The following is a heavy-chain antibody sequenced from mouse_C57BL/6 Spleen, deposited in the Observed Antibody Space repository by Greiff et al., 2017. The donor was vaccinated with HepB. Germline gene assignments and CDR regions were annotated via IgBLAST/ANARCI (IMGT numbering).Heavy chain of an antibody. J-gene: IGHJ2*01. Sequence: EVQVVESGGGLVQPGGSLKLSCAASGFTFSDYYMYWVRQTPEKRLEWVAYISNGGGSTYYPDNVKGRFTISRDNAKNTLYLQMSRLKSEDPAMYYGARHGSSYFDYWGQGTTLTVSS. CDR3: ARHGSSYFDY. CDR1: GFTFSDYY. CDR2: ISNGGGST. V-gene: IGHV5-12*01. D-gene: IGHD1-1*01.